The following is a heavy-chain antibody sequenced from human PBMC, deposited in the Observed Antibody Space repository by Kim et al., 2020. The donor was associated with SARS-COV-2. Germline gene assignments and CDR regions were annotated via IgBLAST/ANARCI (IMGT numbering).Heavy chain of an antibody. J-gene: IGHJ4*02. V-gene: IGHV4-39*01. Sequence: PSLKSRVTISVDTSKNQFSLKLSSVTAADTAVYYCARLGWSGYIGSIRDYWGQGTLVTVSS. CDR3: ARLGWSGYIGSIRDY. D-gene: IGHD3-3*01.